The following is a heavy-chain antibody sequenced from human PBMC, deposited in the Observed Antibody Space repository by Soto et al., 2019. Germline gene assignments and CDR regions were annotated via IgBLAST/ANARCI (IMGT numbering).Heavy chain of an antibody. J-gene: IGHJ6*02. CDR3: ARVSIAAAGIGYYYYGMDV. CDR1: GFTCSIYR. D-gene: IGHD6-13*01. V-gene: IGHV3-7*05. CDR2: IKPDGSEK. Sequence: RGSPRLSCAASGFTCSIYRMSLARQAPGKGPEWVVHIKPDGSEKYYVDYVKGRFTISMDNAKNSLYLQMNSLIAVDRAVYYCARVSIAAAGIGYYYYGMDVWGQGSTVNVSS.